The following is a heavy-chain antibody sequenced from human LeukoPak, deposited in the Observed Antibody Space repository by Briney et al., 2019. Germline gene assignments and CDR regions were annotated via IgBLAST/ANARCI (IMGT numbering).Heavy chain of an antibody. V-gene: IGHV3-11*04. CDR3: ARLGYGSGSYYNQNWFDP. CDR1: VFTFTDYD. Sequence: PVRCLRLSCAASVFTFTDYDMSWIRHAPGKGLEWVGYIRCSGSAIYYADSVTGRFTLYRDKAKNSLYLQMNSLRAEGTAVYYCARLGYGSGSYYNQNWFDPWGQGTLVTVSS. CDR2: IRCSGSAI. D-gene: IGHD3-10*01. J-gene: IGHJ5*02.